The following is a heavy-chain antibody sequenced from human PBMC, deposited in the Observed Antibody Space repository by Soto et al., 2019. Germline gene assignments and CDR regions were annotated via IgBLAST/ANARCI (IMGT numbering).Heavy chain of an antibody. CDR1: GITFSSCE. J-gene: IGHJ4*02. CDR2: ISSSSSYT. V-gene: IGHV3-48*03. D-gene: IGHD3-10*01. Sequence: EVQLVESGGGLVQPGGSLRLSCAASGITFSSCEMNWVRQAPGKGLEWVSYISSSSSYTNYADSVKGRFTISRDNAKNSLYLQMNSLRAEDTAVYYCARHLGKIDYWGQGTLVTVSS. CDR3: ARHLGKIDY.